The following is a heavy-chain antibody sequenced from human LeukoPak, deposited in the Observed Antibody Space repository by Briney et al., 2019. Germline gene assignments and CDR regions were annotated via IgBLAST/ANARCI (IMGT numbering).Heavy chain of an antibody. D-gene: IGHD1-1*01. J-gene: IGHJ1*01. CDR1: GGSISSSSYY. V-gene: IGHV4-39*01. CDR2: IYYSGST. Sequence: PSETLSLTCTVSGGSISSSSYYWGWIRQPPGKGLEWIGSIYYSGSTYYNPSLKSRVTLSVDTSKNQFSLKLSSVTATDTAVYYCARLLERHWGQGTLVIVSS. CDR3: ARLLERH.